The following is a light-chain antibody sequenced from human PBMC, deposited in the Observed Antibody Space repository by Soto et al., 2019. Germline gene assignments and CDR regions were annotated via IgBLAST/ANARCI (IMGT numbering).Light chain of an antibody. V-gene: IGKV3-20*01. CDR1: QSVSSTY. CDR2: GAS. CDR3: PQKET. J-gene: IGKJ1*01. Sequence: EIVLTQSPGTLPLSPGERATLSCRASQSVSSTYLAWYQQKPGQAPRLLIYGASSRTTGIPDRFSGSGSGTDFTLTISRLEPEDFAVYYCPQKETFGQGTKVDNK.